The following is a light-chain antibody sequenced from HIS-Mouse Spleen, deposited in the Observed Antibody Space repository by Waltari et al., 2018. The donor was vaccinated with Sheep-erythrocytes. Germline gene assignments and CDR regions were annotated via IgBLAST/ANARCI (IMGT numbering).Light chain of an antibody. CDR3: CSYAGSYNHV. V-gene: IGLV2-11*01. CDR1: SSGVGGYNY. Sequence: QSALTQPRSVSGSPGQSVTISCTGTSSGVGGYNYVSWYQQHPGKAPKLMIYDVSKGASGVPDRFSGSKSGNTASLTISGLQAEDEADYYCCSYAGSYNHVFATGTKVTV. CDR2: DVS. J-gene: IGLJ1*01.